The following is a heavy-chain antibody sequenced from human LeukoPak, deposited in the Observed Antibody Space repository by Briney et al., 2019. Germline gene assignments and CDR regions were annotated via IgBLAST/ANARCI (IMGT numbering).Heavy chain of an antibody. CDR2: ISSSSSYI. CDR1: GFTFSSYS. Sequence: GGSLRLSCAASGFTFSSYSMNWVRQAPGKGLEWVSSISSSSSYIYYADSVKGRFTISRDNAKNSLYLQMNSLRAEDTAIYYCVRTPPNWGFDYWGQGTLVTVSS. D-gene: IGHD7-27*01. CDR3: VRTPPNWGFDY. J-gene: IGHJ4*02. V-gene: IGHV3-21*04.